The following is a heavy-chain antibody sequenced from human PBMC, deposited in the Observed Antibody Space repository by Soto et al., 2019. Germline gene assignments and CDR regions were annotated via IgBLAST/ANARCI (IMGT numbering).Heavy chain of an antibody. CDR3: ARAGNLRGHFDF. CDR2: ITSNSGSL. J-gene: IGHJ4*02. V-gene: IGHV3-9*01. CDR1: GFIFDDYA. D-gene: IGHD4-17*01. Sequence: EVQLVGSGGGSAQPGRSLRLSCAASGFIFDDYAMHWVRQAPGKGLEWVSGITSNSGSLGHADSVQGRFTISRDNAKKSLYLEMNGLRVEDTALYYCARAGNLRGHFDFWGQGILVTVSS.